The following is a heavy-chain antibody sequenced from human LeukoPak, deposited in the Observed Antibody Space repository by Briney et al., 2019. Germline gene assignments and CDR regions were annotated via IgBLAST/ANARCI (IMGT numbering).Heavy chain of an antibody. CDR3: AKDRELLFSHCWFDL. J-gene: IGHJ5*02. CDR1: GFTFATYT. CDR2: ISISSVDS. V-gene: IGHV3-23*01. Sequence: GGSLRLSCAASGFTFATYTMCRVRQAPGKGLEWVGGISISSVDSYYADSVKGRFSISRDDSKNTLYLQMNRLRDEDTAIYYCAKDRELLFSHCWFDLWGQGTLVTVSS. D-gene: IGHD3-10*01.